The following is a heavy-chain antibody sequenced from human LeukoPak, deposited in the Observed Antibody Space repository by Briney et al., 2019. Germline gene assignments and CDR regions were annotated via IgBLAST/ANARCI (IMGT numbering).Heavy chain of an antibody. CDR3: ARDDGDGYNLPDY. V-gene: IGHV1-2*02. CDR2: INPNSGGT. CDR1: GYTFTSYG. D-gene: IGHD5-24*01. J-gene: IGHJ4*02. Sequence: GASVKVSCKASGYTFTSYGISWVRQAPGQGLEWMGWINPNSGGTNYAQKFQGRVTMTRDTSISTAYMELSRLRSDDTAVYYCARDDGDGYNLPDYWGQGTLVTVSS.